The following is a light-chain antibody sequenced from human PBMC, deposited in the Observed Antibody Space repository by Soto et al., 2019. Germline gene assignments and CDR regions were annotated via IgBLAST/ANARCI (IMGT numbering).Light chain of an antibody. CDR2: SAS. CDR3: QQTHSFPIT. V-gene: IGKV1-12*01. Sequence: DIQMTQSPSTLSGSVGDRVTITCRASQGISSWLAWYRQKPGKAPDLLISSASSLQSGVPSRFSGSGSGTDFTLTISSLQPEDFAIYYCQQTHSFPITFGQGTRLEIK. J-gene: IGKJ5*01. CDR1: QGISSW.